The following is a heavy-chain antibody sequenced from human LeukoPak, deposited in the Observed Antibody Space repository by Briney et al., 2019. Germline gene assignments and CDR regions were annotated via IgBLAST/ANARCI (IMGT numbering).Heavy chain of an antibody. CDR2: IYYSGST. CDR1: GGSFSGYY. J-gene: IGHJ4*02. Sequence: SETLSLTCAVYGGSFSGYYWSWIRQPPGKGLEWIGYIYYSGSTNYNPSLKSRVTISVDTSKNQFSLNLSSVTAADTAVYYCARGRLARSPYFDYWGQGTLVTVSS. V-gene: IGHV4-59*01. CDR3: ARGRLARSPYFDY. D-gene: IGHD6-19*01.